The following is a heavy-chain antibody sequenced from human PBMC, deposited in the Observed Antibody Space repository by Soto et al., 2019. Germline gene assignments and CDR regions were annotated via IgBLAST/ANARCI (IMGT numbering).Heavy chain of an antibody. D-gene: IGHD2-15*01. CDR3: VRVVALPGSPDY. Sequence: QVQLVQSGAEVRQPASSVKVSCKTSGGTFSSYAISWVRQAPGQGLEWMGGIAPIVDTATYAQKFQGRVTITADESPSTGYMELSRLGSDDTAVCYCVRVVALPGSPDYWGQGTLVTVSS. J-gene: IGHJ4*02. V-gene: IGHV1-69*12. CDR1: GGTFSSYA. CDR2: IAPIVDTA.